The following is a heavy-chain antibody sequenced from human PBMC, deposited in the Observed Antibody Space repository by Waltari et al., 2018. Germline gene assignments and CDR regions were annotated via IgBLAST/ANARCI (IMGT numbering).Heavy chain of an antibody. V-gene: IGHV3-23*01. Sequence: EVQLLESGGDLVQPGGSLRLSCAASGYTFSQYAMNWVRQAPGKGLELVSSIGGSGRETEYPESAKGRFTISRDNSKNTLYLQMNSLRAEDTAIYDCARPRAVTGPHGFDIWGQGTTVTVSS. CDR1: GYTFSQYA. CDR3: ARPRAVTGPHGFDI. D-gene: IGHD2-21*02. CDR2: IGGSGRET. J-gene: IGHJ3*02.